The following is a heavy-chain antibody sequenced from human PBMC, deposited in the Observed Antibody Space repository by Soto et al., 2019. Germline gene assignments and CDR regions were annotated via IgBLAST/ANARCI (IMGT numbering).Heavy chain of an antibody. CDR2: IWYDGSNK. V-gene: IGHV3-33*01. CDR1: GLTFSSYG. D-gene: IGHD3-10*01. CDR3: ARDRVNYGSGSYPYYYGMDV. J-gene: IGHJ6*02. Sequence: PGGSLRLSCAASGLTFSSYGMHWVRQAPGKGLEWVAVIWYDGSNKYYADSVKGRFTISRDNSKNTLYLQMNSLRAEDTAVYYCARDRVNYGSGSYPYYYGMDVWGQGTTVTVSS.